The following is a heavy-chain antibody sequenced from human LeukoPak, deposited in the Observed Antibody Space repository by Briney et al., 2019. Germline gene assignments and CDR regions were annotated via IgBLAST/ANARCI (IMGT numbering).Heavy chain of an antibody. V-gene: IGHV4-59*01. Sequence: SETLSLTCPAPGGSISSYYWSWIRQPPGKGLEWIGYIYYSGSTNYNPSLKSRVTISVDTSKNQFSLKLSSVTAADTAVYYCARALRAHYYDSRGVGFDYWGQGTLVTVSS. J-gene: IGHJ4*02. CDR3: ARALRAHYYDSRGVGFDY. CDR2: IYYSGST. D-gene: IGHD3-22*01. CDR1: GGSISSYY.